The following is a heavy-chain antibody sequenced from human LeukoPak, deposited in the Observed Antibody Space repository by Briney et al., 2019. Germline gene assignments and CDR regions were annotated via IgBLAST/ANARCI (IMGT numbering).Heavy chain of an antibody. CDR1: GFTFSSYG. D-gene: IGHD5-18*01. CDR2: ISYDGSNK. CDR3: AKPTWIQLGIGYFDY. V-gene: IGHV3-30*18. J-gene: IGHJ4*02. Sequence: GGSLRLSCAASGFTFSSYGMHWVRQAPGKGLEWVAAISYDGSNKYYADSVKGRFTVSRDNSKNTLYLQMNSLRAEDTAVYYCAKPTWIQLGIGYFDYWGQGTLVTVSS.